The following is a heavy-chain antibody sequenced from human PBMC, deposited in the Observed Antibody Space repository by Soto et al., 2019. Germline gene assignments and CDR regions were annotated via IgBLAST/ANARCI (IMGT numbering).Heavy chain of an antibody. D-gene: IGHD6-19*01. J-gene: IGHJ4*02. Sequence: PSETLSLTCAVYGGSFSGYYWSWIRQPPGKGLEWIGEINHSGSTNYNPSLKSRVTISVDTSKNQFSLKLSSVTAADTAVYYCARGRFPSVAGRGPLGYWGQGTLVIVSS. CDR2: INHSGST. CDR3: ARGRFPSVAGRGPLGY. V-gene: IGHV4-34*01. CDR1: GGSFSGYY.